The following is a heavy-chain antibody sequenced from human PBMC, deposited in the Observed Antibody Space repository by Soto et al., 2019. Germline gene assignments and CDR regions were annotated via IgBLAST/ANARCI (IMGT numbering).Heavy chain of an antibody. D-gene: IGHD6-19*01. V-gene: IGHV3-23*01. Sequence: GGSLRLSCAASGFTFSSYAMSWVRQAPGKGLEWVSAISGSGGSTYYADSVKGRFTISRDNSKNTLYLQMNSLRAEDTAVYYCAKDRNLQSSGWYWYFDLWGRGTLVTVSS. CDR3: AKDRNLQSSGWYWYFDL. CDR1: GFTFSSYA. J-gene: IGHJ2*01. CDR2: ISGSGGST.